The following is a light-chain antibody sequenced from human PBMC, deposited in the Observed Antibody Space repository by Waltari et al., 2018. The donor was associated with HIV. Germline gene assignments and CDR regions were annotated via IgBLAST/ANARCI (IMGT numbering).Light chain of an antibody. CDR1: SGHSSYA. CDR3: QTWDTGIQV. J-gene: IGLJ2*01. Sequence: QLVLTQSPSASASLGASVKLTCTLSSGHSSYAIAWPQQQPEKGPRSLMKLNSDGSHRKGDGIPDRFSGSSSGAERYLTISSLQSEDEADYYCQTWDTGIQVFGGGTKLTVL. CDR2: LNSDGSH. V-gene: IGLV4-69*01.